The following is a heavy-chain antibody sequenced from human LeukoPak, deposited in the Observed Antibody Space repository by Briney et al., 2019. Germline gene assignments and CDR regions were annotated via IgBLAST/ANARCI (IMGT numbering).Heavy chain of an antibody. Sequence: GGSLRLSCVASGLTFSNAWMTWVRQAPGKGLEWVSYISSSSSTIYYADSVKGRFTISRDNAKNSLYLQMNSLRAEDTAVYYCAREVGASEFDYWGQGTLVTVSS. D-gene: IGHD1-26*01. V-gene: IGHV3-48*04. CDR3: AREVGASEFDY. CDR1: GLTFSNAW. J-gene: IGHJ4*02. CDR2: ISSSSSTI.